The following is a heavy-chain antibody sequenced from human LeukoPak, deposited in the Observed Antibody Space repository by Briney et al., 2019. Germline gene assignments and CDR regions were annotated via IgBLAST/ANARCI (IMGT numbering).Heavy chain of an antibody. D-gene: IGHD6-13*01. CDR1: GFTFSSYG. CDR2: IRYDGSNE. Sequence: GSLRLSCAASGFTFSSYGMHWVRQAPGKGLEWVSFIRYDGSNEYYADSVRGRFTISRDNSKNTLYLQMNSLRAEDTAVYYCARDLTAIGRYSSSWYGGFDYWGQGTLVTVSS. V-gene: IGHV3-30*02. CDR3: ARDLTAIGRYSSSWYGGFDY. J-gene: IGHJ4*02.